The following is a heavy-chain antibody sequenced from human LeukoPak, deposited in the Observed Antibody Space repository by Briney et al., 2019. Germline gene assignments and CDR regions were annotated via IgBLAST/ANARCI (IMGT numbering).Heavy chain of an antibody. V-gene: IGHV1-58*01. CDR3: AAGGTDGDYSDYNSFDP. CDR2: IVVGSGNT. Sequence: EASVKVSCTASGFTFTSSAVQWVRQARGQRLEWIGWIVVGSGNTNYAQKFQERVTITRDMSTSTAYMELSSLRSEDTAVYYCAAGGTDGDYSDYNSFDPWGQGTLVTVSS. J-gene: IGHJ5*02. CDR1: GFTFTSSA. D-gene: IGHD4-17*01.